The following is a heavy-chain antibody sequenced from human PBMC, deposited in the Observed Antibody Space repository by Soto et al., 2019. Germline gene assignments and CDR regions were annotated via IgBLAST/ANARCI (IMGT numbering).Heavy chain of an antibody. V-gene: IGHV3-74*01. CDR1: GFTFSPFW. D-gene: IGHD4-4*01. CDR2: INSDGNST. CDR3: ARGSNHFDY. Sequence: EVQLVESGGGLVQPGGSLRLSCTASGFTFSPFWMHWVRQVPGKGPVWVSRINSDGNSTSYADSVKGRFTISRDNAKNTLYLQMNSLRAEDTAVYYCARGSNHFDYWGQGILVTVSS. J-gene: IGHJ4*02.